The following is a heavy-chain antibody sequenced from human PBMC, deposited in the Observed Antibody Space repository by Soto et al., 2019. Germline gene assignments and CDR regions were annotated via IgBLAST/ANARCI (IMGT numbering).Heavy chain of an antibody. V-gene: IGHV1-69*06. J-gene: IGHJ6*02. CDR1: GGTFSSYA. CDR2: IIPIFGTA. Sequence: QVQLVQSGAEVKKPGSSVKVSCKASGGTFSSYAISWVRQAPGQGLEWMGGIIPIFGTANYAQKLQGRVTITADKSTSTAYMELSSLRSEDTAVYYCARDWWDRGVIIMNYYYGMDVWGQGTTVTVSS. D-gene: IGHD3-10*01. CDR3: ARDWWDRGVIIMNYYYGMDV.